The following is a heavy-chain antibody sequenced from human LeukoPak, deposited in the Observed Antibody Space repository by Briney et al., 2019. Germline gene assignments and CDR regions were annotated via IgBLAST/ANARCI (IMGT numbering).Heavy chain of an antibody. J-gene: IGHJ3*02. V-gene: IGHV4-61*02. CDR2: IYTSGST. Sequence: SQTLSLTCTGSGGSISSGSYYWSWIRQPAGKGLEWIGRIYTSGSTNYNPSLKSRVTISVDTSKNQFSLKLNSVTAADTAVYYCASNYGIVGANNAFDIWGQGTMVTVSS. CDR1: GGSISSGSYY. CDR3: ASNYGIVGANNAFDI. D-gene: IGHD1-26*01.